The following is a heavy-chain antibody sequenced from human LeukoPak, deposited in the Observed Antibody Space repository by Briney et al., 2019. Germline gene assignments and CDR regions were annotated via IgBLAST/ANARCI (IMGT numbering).Heavy chain of an antibody. CDR2: ISSSSSYI. J-gene: IGHJ4*02. CDR3: AREATTVGHPMRGDY. Sequence: GGSLRLSCAASGFTSSSYSMNWVRQAPGKGLEWVSSISSSSSYIYYADSVKGRFTISRDNAKNSLYLQMNSLRAEDTAVYYCAREATTVGHPMRGDYWGQGTLVTVSS. V-gene: IGHV3-21*01. CDR1: GFTSSSYS. D-gene: IGHD4-23*01.